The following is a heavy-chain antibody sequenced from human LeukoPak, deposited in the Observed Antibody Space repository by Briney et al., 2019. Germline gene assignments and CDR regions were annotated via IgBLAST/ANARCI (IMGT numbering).Heavy chain of an antibody. CDR3: ARVTAYYCIDY. D-gene: IGHD2-21*01. J-gene: IGHJ4*02. CDR2: IYYSGST. V-gene: IGHV4-59*01. CDR1: GGSISTSY. Sequence: SETLSLTCTVSGGSISTSYWSWIRQPPGKELEWIGYIYYSGSTNYNPSLKSRVTISVDTSKNQFSLNLSSVTAADTAVYYCARVTAYYCIDYWGQGTLVTVSS.